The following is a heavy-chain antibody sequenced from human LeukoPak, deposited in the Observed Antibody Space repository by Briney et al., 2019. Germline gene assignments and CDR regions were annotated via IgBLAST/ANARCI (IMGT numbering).Heavy chain of an antibody. CDR1: GFTFSIYW. Sequence: GGSLRLSCGASGFTFSIYWMHWVRQAPGKGLVWVSRINSDGSSTNYADSVKGRFTISRDNAKNTLYLQMDSLGAEDTAVYYCARDLGMTSMDIWGQGTMVTVSS. J-gene: IGHJ3*02. V-gene: IGHV3-74*01. D-gene: IGHD2-21*02. CDR3: ARDLGMTSMDI. CDR2: INSDGSST.